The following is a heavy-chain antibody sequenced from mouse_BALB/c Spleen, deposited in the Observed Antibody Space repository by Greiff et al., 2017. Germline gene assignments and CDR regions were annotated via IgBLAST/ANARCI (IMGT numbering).Heavy chain of an antibody. J-gene: IGHJ4*01. D-gene: IGHD2-14*01. CDR3: ARGDRPYRYDGGGAMDY. V-gene: IGHV1S34*01. CDR1: GYSFTGYY. CDR2: ISCYNGAT. Sequence: LVKTGASVKISCKASGYSFTGYYMHWVKQSHGKSLEWIGYISCYNGATSYNQKFKGKATFTVDTSSSTAYMQFNSLTSEDSAVYYCARGDRPYRYDGGGAMDYWGQGTSVTVSS.